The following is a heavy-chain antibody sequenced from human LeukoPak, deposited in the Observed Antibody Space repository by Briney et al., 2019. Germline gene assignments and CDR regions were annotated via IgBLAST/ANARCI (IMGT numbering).Heavy chain of an antibody. CDR2: IYHSGST. CDR3: ARDARYGSDL. J-gene: IGHJ5*02. D-gene: IGHD3-10*01. Sequence: SETLSLTCTVSGGSISSGSHYWSWIRQPVGKGLEWIGEIYHSGSTNYNPSLKSRVTISVDKSKNQFSLKLSSVTAADTAVYYCARDARYGSDLWGQGTLVTVSS. CDR1: GGSISSGSHY. V-gene: IGHV4-61*10.